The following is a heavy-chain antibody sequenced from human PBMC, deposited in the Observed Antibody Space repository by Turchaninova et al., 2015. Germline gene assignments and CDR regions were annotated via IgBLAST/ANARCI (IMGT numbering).Heavy chain of an antibody. Sequence: QVQLVQSGAEVKKPGASVKVSCRASGYTFISYDINWVRQATGQGLEWMGWKNPNSGNTGFEQKCQGRVSITRNTTPTTAFMELSSRRSEDTAVDYCARGRKSESSGYYYIDYWGQGTLVTVSS. CDR2: KNPNSGNT. CDR3: ARGRKSESSGYYYIDY. V-gene: IGHV1-8*01. CDR1: GYTFISYD. J-gene: IGHJ4*02. D-gene: IGHD3-22*01.